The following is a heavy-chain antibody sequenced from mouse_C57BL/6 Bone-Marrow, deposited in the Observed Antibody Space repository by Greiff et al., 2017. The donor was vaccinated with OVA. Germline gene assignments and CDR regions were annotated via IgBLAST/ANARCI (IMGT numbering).Heavy chain of an antibody. CDR3: ATRGYYGRNYFDY. CDR2: ISYSGST. Sequence: VQLKESGPGLVKPSQSLSLTCTVTGYSITSGYDWHWIRHFPGNKLEWMGYISYSGSTNYNPSLKSRISITHDTSKNHFFLKLNSVTTEDTATYYCATRGYYGRNYFDYWGQGTTLTVSS. V-gene: IGHV3-1*01. CDR1: GYSITSGYD. D-gene: IGHD1-1*01. J-gene: IGHJ2*01.